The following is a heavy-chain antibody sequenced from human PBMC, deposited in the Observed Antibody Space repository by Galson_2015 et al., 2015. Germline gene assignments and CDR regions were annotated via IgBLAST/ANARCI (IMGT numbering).Heavy chain of an antibody. CDR1: GGSFSGYY. V-gene: IGHV4-34*01. Sequence: LSLTCTVSGGSFSGYYWSWIRQPPGKGLEWIGEINHSGSTNYNPSLKSRVTISVDTSKNQFSLKLSSVTAADTAVYYCARLMGYCSGGSCGYFDYWGQGTLVTVSS. CDR3: ARLMGYCSGGSCGYFDY. CDR2: INHSGST. J-gene: IGHJ4*02. D-gene: IGHD2-15*01.